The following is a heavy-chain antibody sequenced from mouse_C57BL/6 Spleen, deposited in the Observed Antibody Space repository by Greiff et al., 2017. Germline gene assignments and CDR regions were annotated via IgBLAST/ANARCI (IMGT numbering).Heavy chain of an antibody. J-gene: IGHJ4*01. D-gene: IGHD1-1*01. Sequence: QVQLQQSGAELVMPGASVKLSCKASGYTFTSYWMHWVKQRPGQGLEWIGEIDPSDSYTNYNQKFKGKSTLTVDKSSSTAYMQLSSLTSEDSAVYYCARSYYGSSYDYAMDYWGQGTSVTVSS. CDR1: GYTFTSYW. V-gene: IGHV1-69*01. CDR2: IDPSDSYT. CDR3: ARSYYGSSYDYAMDY.